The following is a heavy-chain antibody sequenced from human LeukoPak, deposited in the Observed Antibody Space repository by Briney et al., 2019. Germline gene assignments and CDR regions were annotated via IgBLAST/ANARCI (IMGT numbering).Heavy chain of an antibody. Sequence: GRSLRPSCAASGFTFDDYAMHWVRQAPGKGLEWVSGISWNSGSIGYADSVKGRFTISRDNAKNSLYLQMNSLRAEDTALYYCAKAAEDLYYYGSGSYYTPIDYWGQGTLVTVSS. V-gene: IGHV3-9*01. CDR2: ISWNSGSI. CDR1: GFTFDDYA. J-gene: IGHJ4*02. CDR3: AKAAEDLYYYGSGSYYTPIDY. D-gene: IGHD3-10*01.